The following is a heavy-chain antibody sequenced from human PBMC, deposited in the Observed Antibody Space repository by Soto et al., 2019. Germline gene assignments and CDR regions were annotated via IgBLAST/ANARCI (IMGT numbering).Heavy chain of an antibody. CDR2: ISAYNGNT. V-gene: IGHV1-18*01. J-gene: IGHJ6*03. Sequence: ASVNVSCKASGYTITIYVISWVRQAPGKGLEWMGWISAYNGNTNYAQKLQGRVTMTTDTSTSTAYMELRSLRSDDTAVYYCARDSYCTNGVCYGDYYYYYMDVWGKGTTVTVSS. D-gene: IGHD2-8*01. CDR3: ARDSYCTNGVCYGDYYYYYMDV. CDR1: GYTITIYV.